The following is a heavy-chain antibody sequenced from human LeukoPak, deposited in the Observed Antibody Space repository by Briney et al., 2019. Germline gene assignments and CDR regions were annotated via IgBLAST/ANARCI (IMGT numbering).Heavy chain of an antibody. D-gene: IGHD6-13*01. V-gene: IGHV4-31*03. CDR3: ARIRLAAADV. CDR1: GGSISSGGYY. Sequence: SETLSLTCTVSGGSISSGGYYWSWIRQHPGKGLEWIGYIYYSGSTYYNPSLKSRVTISVDTSKNQFSLKLSSVTAADTAVYYCARIRLAAADVWGQGTLVTVSS. CDR2: IYYSGST. J-gene: IGHJ4*02.